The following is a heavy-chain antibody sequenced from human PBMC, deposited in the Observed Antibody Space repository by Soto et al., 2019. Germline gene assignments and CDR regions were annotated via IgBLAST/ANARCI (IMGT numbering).Heavy chain of an antibody. CDR3: ARTGAVDY. CDR1: GGFISSGDYY. D-gene: IGHD2-8*02. CDR2: ILYSGTT. J-gene: IGHJ4*02. V-gene: IGHV4-30-4*01. Sequence: QGQLQESGPGLVKPAQTLSLTCTVSGGFISSGDYYWSWIRQPPGKGLEWIGYILYSGTTNYNPSLESRLTISVDTSKNQCSLKLTSVTAADTAVYYCARTGAVDYWGRGTLVTVSS.